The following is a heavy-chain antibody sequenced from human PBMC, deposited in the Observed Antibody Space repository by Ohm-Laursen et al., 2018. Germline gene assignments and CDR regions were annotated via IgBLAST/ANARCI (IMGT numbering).Heavy chain of an antibody. CDR2: INPNSGGT. D-gene: IGHD3-9*01. V-gene: IGHV1-2*02. CDR3: ARDLLRYFDWLPFDY. CDR1: GYIFTDYY. J-gene: IGHJ4*02. Sequence: ASVKVSCKASGYIFTDYYIHWVRQAPGQGLEWMGWINPNSGGTNYAQKFQGRVTMTRDTSISTAYMELSRLRSDDTAVYCCARDLLRYFDWLPFDYWGQGTLVTVSS.